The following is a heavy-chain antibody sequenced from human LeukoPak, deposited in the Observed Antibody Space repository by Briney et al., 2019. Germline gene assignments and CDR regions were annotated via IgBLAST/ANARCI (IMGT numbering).Heavy chain of an antibody. V-gene: IGHV4-4*02. CDR3: AKGEDNAGWLVDD. Sequence: SETLSLTCAVSGGSLSNSNWWGWVRQSPGKGLAWIGGIHHSGITNYNPSLKSRVTISVDKSKNQFSLKLNSLTAADTAVYYGAKGEDNAGWLVDDWGQGTLVTVSS. CDR1: GGSLSNSNW. CDR2: IHHSGIT. J-gene: IGHJ4*02. D-gene: IGHD2-15*01.